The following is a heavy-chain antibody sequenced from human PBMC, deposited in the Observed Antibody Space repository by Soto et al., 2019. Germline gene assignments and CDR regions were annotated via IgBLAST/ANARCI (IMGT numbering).Heavy chain of an antibody. D-gene: IGHD3-16*01. V-gene: IGHV3-72*01. CDR1: GFTSSDHY. Sequence: EVELVESGGGLVQAGGSLRVSCGVSGFTSSDHYMDWVRQAPGKGLEWVGRTANKRSRYTTEYAASVKGRFIISRDDSNISVYLQMNSLKIVDTAVYYCARAGFGHGLDVWGQGTKVTVSS. J-gene: IGHJ6*02. CDR3: ARAGFGHGLDV. CDR2: TANKRSRYTT.